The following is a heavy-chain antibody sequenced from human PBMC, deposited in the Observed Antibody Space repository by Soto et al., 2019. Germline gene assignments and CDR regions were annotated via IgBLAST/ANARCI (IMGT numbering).Heavy chain of an antibody. D-gene: IGHD2-15*01. J-gene: IGHJ4*02. V-gene: IGHV3-7*01. CDR3: ARHSGGFDY. Sequence: GGSLRLSCAASGFTFTIYYMSWVRQAPGKGLEWVANVNQDGSGTYYVDSVKGRFTISRDNAQNSLYLQMNSLRAEDTAVYYCARHSGGFDYWGKGTLVTVSS. CDR2: VNQDGSGT. CDR1: GFTFTIYY.